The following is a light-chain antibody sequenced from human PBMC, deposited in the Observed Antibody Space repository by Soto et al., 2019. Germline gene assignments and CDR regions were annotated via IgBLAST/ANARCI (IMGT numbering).Light chain of an antibody. CDR3: AAWDDSLSGHWV. V-gene: IGLV1-47*01. Sequence: QLVLTQPPSASGTPGQRVTISCSGSSSNIGRNYVYWYQQLPGTAPKLLIYRNNQRPSGVPDRFSGSKSGTSASLAISGLRSEDEADYYCAAWDDSLSGHWVFGGGTKLTVL. CDR1: SSNIGRNY. CDR2: RNN. J-gene: IGLJ3*02.